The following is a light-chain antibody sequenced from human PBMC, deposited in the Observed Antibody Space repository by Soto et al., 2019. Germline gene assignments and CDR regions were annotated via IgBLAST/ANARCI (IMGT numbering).Light chain of an antibody. CDR3: QQYHTWPIT. CDR1: QGVSRK. V-gene: IGKV3-15*01. Sequence: EIVMTQSPATLSVAPGERVTLSCRASQGVSRKLAWYQHKSGQAPRLLISGASTGATGIPARFSGSGSGTEFTLTINSLQSEDCAIYYCQQYHTWPITFGGGTKVEIK. J-gene: IGKJ4*01. CDR2: GAS.